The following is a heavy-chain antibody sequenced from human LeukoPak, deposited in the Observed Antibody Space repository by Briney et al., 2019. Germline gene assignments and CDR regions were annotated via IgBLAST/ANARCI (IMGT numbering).Heavy chain of an antibody. CDR3: ARDSRFGYSYGYPHFDY. CDR1: GGSISTYY. CDR2: IYYSGST. V-gene: IGHV4-59*12. Sequence: SETLSLTCTVSGGSISTYYWNWIRQPPGKGLEWIGCIYYSGSTNYNPSLKSRVTISVDTSKNQFSLKLSSVTAADTAVYYCARDSRFGYSYGYPHFDYWGQGTLVTVSS. J-gene: IGHJ4*02. D-gene: IGHD5-18*01.